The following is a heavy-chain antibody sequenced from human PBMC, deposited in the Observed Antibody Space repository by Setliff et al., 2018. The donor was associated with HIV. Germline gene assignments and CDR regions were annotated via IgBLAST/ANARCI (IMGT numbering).Heavy chain of an antibody. D-gene: IGHD5-12*01. J-gene: IGHJ4*02. CDR1: GFTFSDYY. V-gene: IGHV3-20*04. CDR3: AKDIRHSGYDHFDY. Sequence: GGSLRLSCAASGFTFSDYYMSWIRQAPGKGLEWVSSINWNGVSIGYADSVKGRFTISRDNAKNSLYLQMNSLRAEDTALYYCAKDIRHSGYDHFDYWGQGTLVTVSS. CDR2: INWNGVSI.